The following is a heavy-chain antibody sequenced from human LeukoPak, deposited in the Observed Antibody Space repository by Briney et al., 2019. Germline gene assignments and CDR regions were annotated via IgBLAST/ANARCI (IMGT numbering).Heavy chain of an antibody. Sequence: ASVKVSCKASVYTFTSFDIIWVRQAAGQGLECMGWMNPNSGNTGYAQKFQGRVTMTRNTSISTAYMELSSLRSEDTAVYYCARGLDIGWLSANWFDPWGQGTLVTVSS. V-gene: IGHV1-8*01. CDR3: ARGLDIGWLSANWFDP. CDR2: MNPNSGNT. J-gene: IGHJ5*02. D-gene: IGHD3-22*01. CDR1: VYTFTSFD.